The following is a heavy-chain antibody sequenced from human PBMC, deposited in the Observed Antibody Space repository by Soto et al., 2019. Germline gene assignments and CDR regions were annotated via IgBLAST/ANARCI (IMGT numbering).Heavy chain of an antibody. CDR3: ARGVHSSGLAHFDY. D-gene: IGHD6-19*01. CDR1: GYTFTSYG. Sequence: ASVKVSYKASGYTFTSYGISWVRQAPGQGLEWMGWISAYNGNTNYAQKLQGRVNMTTDTSTSTAYMELRSLRSDDTAVYYCARGVHSSGLAHFDYWGQGTLVTVSS. J-gene: IGHJ4*02. CDR2: ISAYNGNT. V-gene: IGHV1-18*01.